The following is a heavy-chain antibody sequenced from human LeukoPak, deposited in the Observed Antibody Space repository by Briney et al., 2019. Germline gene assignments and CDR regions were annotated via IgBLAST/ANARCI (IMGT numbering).Heavy chain of an antibody. Sequence: SETLSLTCTVSGGSISSYYWSWIRQPPGKGLEWIGYVFYNGNTNYNPSLKGRVTISLDTSKNHFSLKLTSVTAADTAVYHCARNGAYGSGSYYPIDLWGQGTLVTVSS. V-gene: IGHV4-59*01. CDR2: VFYNGNT. CDR3: ARNGAYGSGSYYPIDL. J-gene: IGHJ5*02. CDR1: GGSISSYY. D-gene: IGHD3-10*01.